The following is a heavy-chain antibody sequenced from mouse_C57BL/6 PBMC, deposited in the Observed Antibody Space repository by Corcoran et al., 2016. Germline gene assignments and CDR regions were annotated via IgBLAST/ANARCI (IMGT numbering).Heavy chain of an antibody. Sequence: QVQLQQSGAELVKPGASVKISCKASGYAFSSYWMNWVKQRPGKGLEWIGQIYPGDGDTNYNGKFKGKATLTADKSSSTAYMQLSSLTSEDSAVYFCARRVGGSYGWYFDVWGTGTTVTVSS. V-gene: IGHV1-80*01. J-gene: IGHJ1*03. CDR3: ARRVGGSYGWYFDV. CDR2: IYPGDGDT. D-gene: IGHD1-1*02. CDR1: GYAFSSYW.